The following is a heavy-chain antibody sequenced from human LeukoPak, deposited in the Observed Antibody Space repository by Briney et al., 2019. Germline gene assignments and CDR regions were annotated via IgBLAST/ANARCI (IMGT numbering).Heavy chain of an antibody. CDR3: ARQVGWLQWGIGTAFAFDI. CDR1: GYSFTNYW. CDR2: IYPGASHT. Sequence: GESLQISCKGSGYSFTNYWIGWVRQLPGKGLEWMGIIYPGASHTRYSPSFQGQVTVSADKSISTAYLQWSSLKASDTAMYYCARQVGWLQWGIGTAFAFDIWGQGTMVTVSS. V-gene: IGHV5-51*01. D-gene: IGHD5-24*01. J-gene: IGHJ3*02.